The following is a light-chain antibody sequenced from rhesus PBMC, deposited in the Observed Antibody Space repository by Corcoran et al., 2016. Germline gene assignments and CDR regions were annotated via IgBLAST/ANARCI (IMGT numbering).Light chain of an antibody. CDR3: QQYNNWNT. CDR1: QSVSTY. J-gene: IGKJ2*01. Sequence: EIVMTQSPATLSLSPGERATLSCRASQSVSTYVAWYQQKPEQAPRLLIYGASTRATAIPDRLSGSGSGTDFSLIISSLEPEDVGLYFCQQYNNWNTFGQGTKVEIK. V-gene: IGKV3S9*01. CDR2: GAS.